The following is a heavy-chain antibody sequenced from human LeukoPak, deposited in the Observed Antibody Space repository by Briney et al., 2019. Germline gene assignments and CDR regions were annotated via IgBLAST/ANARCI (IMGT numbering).Heavy chain of an antibody. V-gene: IGHV3-15*01. CDR3: TAEYCSSSVDY. Sequence: GGSLRLSCAASGFTFSNAWMSWVRQAPGKGLEWVGRIKSKTDGGTTDYAAPVKGRFTISRDDSKNTLYLQMNSLKTEDTAVYYCTAEYCSSSVDYWGQGTLVTVSS. CDR1: GFTFSNAW. D-gene: IGHD6-6*01. CDR2: IKSKTDGGTT. J-gene: IGHJ4*02.